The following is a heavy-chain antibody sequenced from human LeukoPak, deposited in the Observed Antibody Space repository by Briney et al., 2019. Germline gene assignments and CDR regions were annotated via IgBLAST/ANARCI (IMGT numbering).Heavy chain of an antibody. V-gene: IGHV4-59*01. CDR3: AREYSSGWSGTGY. J-gene: IGHJ4*02. CDR1: GGSISSYY. D-gene: IGHD6-19*01. Sequence: PSETLSLTCIVSGGSISSYYWSWIRQPPGKGLEWIGYVYYTGSTNYNPSLESRVTISVDTSKNQFSLKLNPVTAADTAVYYCAREYSSGWSGTGYWGQGTLVTVSS. CDR2: VYYTGST.